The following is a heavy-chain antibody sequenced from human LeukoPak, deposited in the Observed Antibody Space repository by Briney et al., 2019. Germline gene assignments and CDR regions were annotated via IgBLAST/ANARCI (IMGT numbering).Heavy chain of an antibody. J-gene: IGHJ4*02. Sequence: ASVKVSCKASGYTFTGYYMHWVRQAPGQGLEWMGWINPNSGGTNYAQKFQGRVTMTRDTSISTAYMELSRLRSDDTAVYYCAKDGQPSTRSYLCTHGLCYQDYWGQGTLVTVSS. CDR2: INPNSGGT. V-gene: IGHV1-2*02. D-gene: IGHD2-8*01. CDR1: GYTFTGYY. CDR3: AKDGQPSTRSYLCTHGLCYQDY.